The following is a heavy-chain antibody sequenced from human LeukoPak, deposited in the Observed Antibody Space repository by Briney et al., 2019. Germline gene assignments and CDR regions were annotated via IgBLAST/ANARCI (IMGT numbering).Heavy chain of an antibody. CDR3: ARYCSGTSCYGGFDY. D-gene: IGHD2-2*01. CDR2: INPNIGGT. Sequence: ASVKVSCKASGYTFIGYYMHWVRQAPGQGLEWMGWINPNIGGTKYAQKFQGRVTMTRDTSISTAYMELSRLRSDDTAVYYCARYCSGTSCYGGFDYWGQGTLVTVSS. CDR1: GYTFIGYY. V-gene: IGHV1-2*02. J-gene: IGHJ4*02.